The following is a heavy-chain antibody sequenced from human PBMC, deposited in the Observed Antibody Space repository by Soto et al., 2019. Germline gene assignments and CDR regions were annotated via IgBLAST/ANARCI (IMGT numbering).Heavy chain of an antibody. J-gene: IGHJ4*02. V-gene: IGHV3-23*01. Sequence: GGSLRLSCAASGFTFSSYAMSWVRQAPGKGLEWVSAISGSGGSTYYADSVKGRFTISRDNSKNTLYLQMNSLRAEDTAVYYCAKGTRGSGSSPIDYWGQGTLVTVSS. D-gene: IGHD3-10*01. CDR1: GFTFSSYA. CDR3: AKGTRGSGSSPIDY. CDR2: ISGSGGST.